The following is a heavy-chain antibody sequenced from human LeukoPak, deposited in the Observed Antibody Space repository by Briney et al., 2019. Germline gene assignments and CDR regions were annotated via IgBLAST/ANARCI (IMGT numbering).Heavy chain of an antibody. V-gene: IGHV1-18*01. CDR3: ARDRRDPYGMDV. Sequence: VASVKVSCKASGYTFTSYGISWVRQAPGQGLERMGWISAYNGNTNYAQKLQGRVTMPTDTSTSTAYMELRSLRSDDTAVYYCARDRRDPYGMDVWGQGTTVTVSS. J-gene: IGHJ6*02. D-gene: IGHD5-24*01. CDR2: ISAYNGNT. CDR1: GYTFTSYG.